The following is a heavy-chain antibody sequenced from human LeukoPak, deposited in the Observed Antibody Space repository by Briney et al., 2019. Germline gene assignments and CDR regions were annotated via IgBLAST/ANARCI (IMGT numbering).Heavy chain of an antibody. CDR1: GFTFSSYG. V-gene: IGHV3-30*18. J-gene: IGHJ4*02. CDR3: AKEGSEYTSRCLDY. Sequence: GGSLGLSCAASGFTFSSYGMHWVRQAPGKGLEWVAVISYDGSTKYYADSVQGRFTISRDNSKNTLSLQMNSLRTEDTAMYYCAKEGSEYTSRCLDYWGQGTLVTVSS. CDR2: ISYDGSTK. D-gene: IGHD6-13*01.